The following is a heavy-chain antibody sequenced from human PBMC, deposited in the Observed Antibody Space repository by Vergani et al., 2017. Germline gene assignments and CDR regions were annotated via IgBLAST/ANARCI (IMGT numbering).Heavy chain of an antibody. D-gene: IGHD6-13*01. CDR3: ARDIGGSSWYLPGGIPGHDAFDI. Sequence: QVQLVESGGGVVQPGRSLRLSCAASGFTFSSYGMHWVRQAPGKGLEWVAVISYDGSNKYYADSVKGRFTISRDNSKNTLYLQMNSLRAEDTAVYYCARDIGGSSWYLPGGIPGHDAFDIWGQGTMVTVSS. J-gene: IGHJ3*02. CDR1: GFTFSSYG. V-gene: IGHV3-30*03. CDR2: ISYDGSNK.